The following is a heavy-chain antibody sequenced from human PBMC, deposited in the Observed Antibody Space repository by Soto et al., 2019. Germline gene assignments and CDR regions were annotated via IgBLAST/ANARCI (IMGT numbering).Heavy chain of an antibody. D-gene: IGHD3-22*01. V-gene: IGHV2-5*01. CDR3: AHRPGYYDSSAPYR. Sequence: QVTLKESGPTLVKPTQTLTLTYTFSGFSLTTDGMAVGWIRQPPGKALEWLALIYWNDDKRYSPSLRNRLTITRDTSKNQVVLTMINMDPVVTATYYCAHRPGYYDSSAPYRWGQGTLVTVSS. J-gene: IGHJ5*02. CDR1: GFSLTTDGMA. CDR2: IYWNDDK.